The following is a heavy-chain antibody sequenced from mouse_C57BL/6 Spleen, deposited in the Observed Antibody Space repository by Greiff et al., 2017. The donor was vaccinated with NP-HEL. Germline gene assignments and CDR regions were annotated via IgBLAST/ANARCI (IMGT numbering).Heavy chain of an antibody. D-gene: IGHD2-3*01. J-gene: IGHJ1*03. CDR1: GFTFSSYA. CDR3: ARDDGYYGYFDV. Sequence: EVHLVESGGGLVKPGGSLKLSCAASGFTFSSYAMSWVRQTPEKRLEWVATISDGGSYTSYPDNVKGRSTISRNNDKNNLYLQMSHLKSEDTAMYYCARDDGYYGYFDVWGTGTTVTVSS. V-gene: IGHV5-4*01. CDR2: ISDGGSYT.